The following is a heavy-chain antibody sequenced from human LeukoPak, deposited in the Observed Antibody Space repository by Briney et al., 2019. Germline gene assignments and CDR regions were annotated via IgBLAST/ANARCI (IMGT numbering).Heavy chain of an antibody. J-gene: IGHJ4*02. CDR3: ARGRDLFDS. CDR1: GFTFNTYS. V-gene: IGHV3-48*04. Sequence: PGGSLRLSCVASGFTFNTYSMNWFRQAPGKGLEWISYISSSSGTKYYADSVKGRFTISRDNAKNSLYLQMNSLRAEDTAVYYCARGRDLFDSWGQGTLVIVSS. CDR2: ISSSSGTK.